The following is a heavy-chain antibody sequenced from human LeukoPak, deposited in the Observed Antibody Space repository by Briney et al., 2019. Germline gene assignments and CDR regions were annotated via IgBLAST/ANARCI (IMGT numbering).Heavy chain of an antibody. CDR2: INPNSGGT. CDR1: GYTLTGYY. J-gene: IGHJ5*02. CDR3: ARGGGSSFTRFDP. Sequence: ASVKVSCKASGYTLTGYYMHWVRQAPGQGLEWMGWINPNSGGTNYAQKFQGRVTMTRDTSISTAYMELSRLRSDDTAVYYCARGGGSSFTRFDPWGQGTLVTVSS. D-gene: IGHD6-13*01. V-gene: IGHV1-2*02.